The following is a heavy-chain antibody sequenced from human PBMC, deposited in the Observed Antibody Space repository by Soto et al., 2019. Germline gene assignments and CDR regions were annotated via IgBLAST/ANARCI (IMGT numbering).Heavy chain of an antibody. CDR2: IGEGGVSR. V-gene: IGHV3-23*01. CDR1: GFDFSTYA. J-gene: IGHJ6*02. D-gene: IGHD3-10*01. Sequence: VRLLESGGGLVQPGGSLRLSCVASGFDFSTYAMSWVRQAPGKGLEWVSVIGEGGVSRVYADAVKGRFTISRDNSKNTLYLQMTSLRVDDTAMYYCARHSVTRVSSDIPGMDVWGQGTTVSVSS. CDR3: ARHSVTRVSSDIPGMDV.